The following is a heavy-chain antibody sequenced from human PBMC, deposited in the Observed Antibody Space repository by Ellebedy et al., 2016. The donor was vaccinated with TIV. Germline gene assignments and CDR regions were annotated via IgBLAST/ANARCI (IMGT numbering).Heavy chain of an antibody. J-gene: IGHJ4*02. Sequence: AASVKVSCKASGYTFTGAYIHWVRQAPGQGLEWMGIINPSGGGTNYAQKFQGRVTMTRDTPTSTVYMELTSLKSEDTAVYYCARDRLLLPPMEWGQGTLVTVSS. CDR2: INPSGGGT. CDR3: ARDRLLLPPME. CDR1: GYTFTGAY. V-gene: IGHV1-46*01. D-gene: IGHD3-10*01.